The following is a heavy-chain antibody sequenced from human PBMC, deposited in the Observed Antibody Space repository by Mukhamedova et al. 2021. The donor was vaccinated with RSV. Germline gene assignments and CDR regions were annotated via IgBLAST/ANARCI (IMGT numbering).Heavy chain of an antibody. D-gene: IGHD5-18*01. V-gene: IGHV4-59*01. CDR3: ARIRDEAMVNFDS. J-gene: IGHJ4*02. Sequence: EWIGYIYYSGSTNYNPSLKSRVTISVDTPKNQFSLKLSSVTAADTAVYYCARIRDEAMVNFDSWGQGTLVTVSS. CDR2: IYYSGST.